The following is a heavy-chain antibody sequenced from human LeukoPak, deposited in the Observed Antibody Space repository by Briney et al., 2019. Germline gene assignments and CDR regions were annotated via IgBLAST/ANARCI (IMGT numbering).Heavy chain of an antibody. D-gene: IGHD2-21*02. Sequence: GASVKVSCKASGYSFTGYLVHWVRQAPGRGLQWLGWINPKDGVTKYVQNFQGRVTMTRDTSINTVYMELTRLRSDDSAVYYCAREGIVAVTAVTSDAFDFWGQGTMVTVSS. J-gene: IGHJ3*01. V-gene: IGHV1-2*02. CDR3: AREGIVAVTAVTSDAFDF. CDR2: INPKDGVT. CDR1: GYSFTGYL.